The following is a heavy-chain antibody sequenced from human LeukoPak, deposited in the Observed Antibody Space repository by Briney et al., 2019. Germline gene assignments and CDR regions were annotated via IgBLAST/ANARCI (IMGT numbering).Heavy chain of an antibody. J-gene: IGHJ4*02. CDR2: IWYDGSNK. V-gene: IGHV3-33*06. Sequence: GGSLRLSCAASGFTFSSYGMHWVRQAPGKGLEWVAVIWYDGSNKYYADSVKGRFTISRDNSKNTLYLQMNSLGAEDTAVYYCAKDYAMYSSSSFLGYWGQGTLVTVSS. CDR1: GFTFSSYG. D-gene: IGHD6-6*01. CDR3: AKDYAMYSSSSFLGY.